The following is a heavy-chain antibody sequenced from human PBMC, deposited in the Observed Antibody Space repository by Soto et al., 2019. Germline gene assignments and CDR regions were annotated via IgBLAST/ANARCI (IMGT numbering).Heavy chain of an antibody. Sequence: QVQLQESGPGLVKPSQTLSLTCTVSGGSISSGDYYWSWIRQPPGKGLEWIGYIYYSGSTYYNPSLKSRVTISVDTSKNQFSLKLSSVTAADTAVYYCARDAYYDSSGYPYFDYWGQGTLVTVSS. CDR2: IYYSGST. CDR1: GGSISSGDYY. D-gene: IGHD3-22*01. CDR3: ARDAYYDSSGYPYFDY. V-gene: IGHV4-30-4*01. J-gene: IGHJ4*02.